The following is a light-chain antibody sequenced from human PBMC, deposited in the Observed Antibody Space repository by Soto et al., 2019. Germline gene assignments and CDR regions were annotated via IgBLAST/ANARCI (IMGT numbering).Light chain of an antibody. Sequence: EIVMTQSPATLSVSPGERATLSCRASQSVSSNLAWYQQKPGQAPRLLIYGASTRATAIPARFSGSGSGTEFTLTISSLQSEDFAVYYCQQYNNWPPYTFCQGTKLEIK. V-gene: IGKV3-15*01. CDR2: GAS. CDR3: QQYNNWPPYT. J-gene: IGKJ2*01. CDR1: QSVSSN.